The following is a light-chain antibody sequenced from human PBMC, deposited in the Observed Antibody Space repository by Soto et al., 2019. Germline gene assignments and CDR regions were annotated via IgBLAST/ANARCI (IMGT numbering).Light chain of an antibody. Sequence: EIVLTQSPGTLSLSPGERATLSCRASQSVSSSYLAWYQQKPGQAPRLLIYGASSRATGIPDRFSGSGSGTDFTIPISRLETEDFAVYYCQQYGSSSLTFGQRTKVDI. CDR3: QQYGSSSLT. CDR1: QSVSSSY. CDR2: GAS. V-gene: IGKV3-20*01. J-gene: IGKJ1*01.